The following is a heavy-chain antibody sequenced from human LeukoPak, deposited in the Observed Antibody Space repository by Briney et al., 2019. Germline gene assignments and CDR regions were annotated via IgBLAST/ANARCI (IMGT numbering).Heavy chain of an antibody. V-gene: IGHV3-48*03. D-gene: IGHD6-19*01. J-gene: IGHJ4*02. CDR2: ISSSDSTI. CDR3: ARELIAVAGRAVDY. CDR1: GFTFSSYE. Sequence: GGSLRLSCAASGFTFSSYEMHWVRQPPGKGLEWVSYISSSDSTIYYADSVKGRFTLSRDNAKNSLYVQMNSLRAEDTAIYYCARELIAVAGRAVDYWGQGTLVTVSS.